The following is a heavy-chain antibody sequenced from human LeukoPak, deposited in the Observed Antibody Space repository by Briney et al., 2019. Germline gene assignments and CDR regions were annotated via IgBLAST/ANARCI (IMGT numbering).Heavy chain of an antibody. CDR2: ISGSGGST. V-gene: IGHV3-23*01. Sequence: GGSLRLSCAASGFTFSSYAMSWVRQAPGKGLEWVSAISGSGGSTYYADSVKGRFTISRDNSKNTLYLQMNSLRAEDTAVYYCAKRETYYDILTGYYEYYFDYWGQGTLVTVSS. CDR1: GFTFSSYA. D-gene: IGHD3-9*01. CDR3: AKRETYYDILTGYYEYYFDY. J-gene: IGHJ4*02.